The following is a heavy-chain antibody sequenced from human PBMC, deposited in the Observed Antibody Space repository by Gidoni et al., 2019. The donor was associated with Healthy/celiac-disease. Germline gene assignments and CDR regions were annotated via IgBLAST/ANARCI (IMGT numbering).Heavy chain of an antibody. V-gene: IGHV3-21*01. J-gene: IGHJ4*02. D-gene: IGHD6-6*01. CDR3: ARDSRSSGFDY. CDR1: GFTFRSYS. CDR2: ISRSSSYI. Sequence: EVQLVESGGGLVKPGGSLRLSCAASGFTFRSYSMNWVRQAPGKGLEWVSSISRSSSYIYYADSVKGRFTISRDNAKNSLYLQMNSLRAEDTAVYYCARDSRSSGFDYWGQGTLVTVSS.